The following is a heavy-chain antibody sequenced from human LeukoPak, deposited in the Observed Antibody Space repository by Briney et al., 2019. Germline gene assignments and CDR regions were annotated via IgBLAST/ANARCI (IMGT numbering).Heavy chain of an antibody. D-gene: IGHD1-26*01. J-gene: IGHJ4*01. V-gene: IGHV4-39*01. CDR2: FYYSGST. CDR3: ARHPIVGATRGSFDS. CDR1: GYSISTYSYY. Sequence: SETLSLTCTASGYSISTYSYYWGWIRQPPGKGLEWIGSFYYSGSTYYNPSLKSRVTISVDTSKNQFSLKLTSVTAADTAVYYCARHPIVGATRGSFDSWGHGTPVTVSS.